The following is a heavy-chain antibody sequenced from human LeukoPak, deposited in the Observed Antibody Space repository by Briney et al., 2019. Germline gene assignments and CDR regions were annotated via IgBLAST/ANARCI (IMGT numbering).Heavy chain of an antibody. V-gene: IGHV4-4*07. J-gene: IGHJ5*02. D-gene: IGHD2-2*01. Sequence: PSETLSLTCTVSGGSISSYYWSWIRQPAGKGLEWIGHIYTSGSTNYNPSLKSRVTMSVDTSKNQFSLKLSSVTAADTAVYYCASQLKYCSSTSCYLGWFDPWGQGTLVTVSS. CDR2: IYTSGST. CDR1: GGSISSYY. CDR3: ASQLKYCSSTSCYLGWFDP.